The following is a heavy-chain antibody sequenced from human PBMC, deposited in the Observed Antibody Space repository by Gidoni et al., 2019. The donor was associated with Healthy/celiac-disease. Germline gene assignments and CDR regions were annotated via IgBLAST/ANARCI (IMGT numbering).Heavy chain of an antibody. CDR3: ARELTIFGVVINYYYGMDV. Sequence: EVQLGESGGGLVRPGGSLRLSCAASGYPFSSYSMNWVRQAPGKGLEWVSSISSSSSDIYYADSVKGRFTISRDNAKNSLYLQMNSLRAEDTAVYYCARELTIFGVVINYYYGMDVWGQGTTVTVSS. V-gene: IGHV3-21*01. CDR2: ISSSSSDI. CDR1: GYPFSSYS. D-gene: IGHD3-3*01. J-gene: IGHJ6*02.